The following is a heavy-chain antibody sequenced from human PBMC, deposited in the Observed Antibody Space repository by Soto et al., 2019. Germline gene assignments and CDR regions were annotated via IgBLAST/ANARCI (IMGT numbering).Heavy chain of an antibody. J-gene: IGHJ4*02. V-gene: IGHV4-39*01. CDR2: IYYSGST. D-gene: IGHD2-15*01. Sequence: SETLSLTCTVSGGSISSSSYYWGWIRQPPGKGLEWIGSIYYSGSTYYNPSLKSRVTISVDTSKNQFSLKLSSVTAADTAVYYCARRECGGSCYESPFDYWGQGTLVT. CDR1: GGSISSSSYY. CDR3: ARRECGGSCYESPFDY.